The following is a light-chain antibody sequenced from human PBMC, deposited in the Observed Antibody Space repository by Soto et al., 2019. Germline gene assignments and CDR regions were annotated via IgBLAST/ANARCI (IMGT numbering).Light chain of an antibody. J-gene: IGLJ2*01. CDR3: AALDDNLSALV. Sequence: QSVLTQPPSASGTPGQRVTISCSGGSSNIGTNFVSWYQLLPGTAPKLLIFRNNQRPSGVPDRFSGSRSGTSAPLAISGLRSEDEADYFCAALDDNLSALVFGGGTKLTVL. CDR2: RNN. CDR1: SSNIGTNF. V-gene: IGLV1-47*01.